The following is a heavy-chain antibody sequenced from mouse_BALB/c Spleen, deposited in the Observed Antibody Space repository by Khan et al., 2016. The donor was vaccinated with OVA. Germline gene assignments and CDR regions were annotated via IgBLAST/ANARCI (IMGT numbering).Heavy chain of an antibody. CDR2: IDPANGNT. CDR1: GFNIKDTY. CDR3: ARTYDGTMDY. J-gene: IGHJ4*01. Sequence: VQLQQSGAELVKPGASVKLSCTASGFNIKDTYMHWVKQRPEEGLEWIGKIDPANGNTKYDPKFQGKATITADTSSNTAYLQLSSLTSEDTAVYYCARTYDGTMDYWGQGTSDTVSS. D-gene: IGHD2-14*01. V-gene: IGHV14-3*02.